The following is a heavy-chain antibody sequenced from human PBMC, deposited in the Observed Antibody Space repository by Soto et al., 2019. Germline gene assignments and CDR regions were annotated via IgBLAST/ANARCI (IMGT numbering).Heavy chain of an antibody. CDR3: ARGPLTTGDI. Sequence: QVQLQESGPGLVKPSQTLSLTCTVSGDSINSGGYYWSWIRQHPGKGLEWIGYIYYSGSTYYNPSPKSRVTISVDTSKNPFYLKLNSVTAADTAVYYCARGPLTTGDIWGQGTMVTVSS. CDR1: GDSINSGGYY. D-gene: IGHD4-17*01. V-gene: IGHV4-31*03. CDR2: IYYSGST. J-gene: IGHJ3*02.